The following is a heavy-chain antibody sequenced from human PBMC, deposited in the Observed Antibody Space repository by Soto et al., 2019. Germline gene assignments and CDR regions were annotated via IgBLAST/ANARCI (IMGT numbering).Heavy chain of an antibody. Sequence: EVQLLESGGCLVQPGGSLRLSCAASGFTFSNYAMNWGRQAPGKGLEWVSSIGTGGDTNYADSVKGRFTISRDNSRNTLYLQMNSLRAEDTALYYCAKNYYFDNWGQGTLVTVSS. CDR3: AKNYYFDN. CDR1: GFTFSNYA. J-gene: IGHJ4*02. V-gene: IGHV3-23*01. CDR2: IGTGGDT.